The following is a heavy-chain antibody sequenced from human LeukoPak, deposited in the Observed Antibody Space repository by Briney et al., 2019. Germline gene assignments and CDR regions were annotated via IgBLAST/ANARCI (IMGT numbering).Heavy chain of an antibody. CDR1: GFTFSSYW. D-gene: IGHD3-22*01. J-gene: IGHJ4*02. V-gene: IGHV3-7*01. Sequence: GGSLRLSCAASGFTFSSYWMSWVRQAPGKGLEWVANIKQDGGEKYYVDSVKGRFTISRDNAKNSLYLQMNSLRAEDTTVYYCARALLQSSASYYFDYWGQGTLVTVSS. CDR3: ARALLQSSASYYFDY. CDR2: IKQDGGEK.